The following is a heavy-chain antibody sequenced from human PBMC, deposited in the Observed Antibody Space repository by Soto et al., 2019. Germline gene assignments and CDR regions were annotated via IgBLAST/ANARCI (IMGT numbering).Heavy chain of an antibody. D-gene: IGHD4-4*01. CDR1: GGSISSGGYY. V-gene: IGHV4-31*03. CDR2: IYYSGST. J-gene: IGHJ6*02. Sequence: PSETLSLTCTVSGGSISSGGYYWSWIRQHPGKGLEWIGYIYYSGSTYYNPSLKSRVTISVDTSKNQFSLKLSSVTAADTAVYYCARGYSNYPMDVWGQGTTVTVSS. CDR3: ARGYSNYPMDV.